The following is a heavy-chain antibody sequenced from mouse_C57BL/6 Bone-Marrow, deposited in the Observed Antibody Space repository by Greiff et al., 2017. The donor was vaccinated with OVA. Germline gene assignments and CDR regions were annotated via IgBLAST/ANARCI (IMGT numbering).Heavy chain of an antibody. CDR1: GYSFTDYN. J-gene: IGHJ4*01. CDR2: INPNYGTT. CDR3: ARFDGYDPYYAMDY. V-gene: IGHV1-39*01. Sequence: VQLQQSGPELVKPGASVKISCKASGYSFTDYNMNWVKQSNGKSLEWIGVINPNYGTTSYNQKFKGKATLTVDQSSSTAYMQLSSLTSEDSAVYYCARFDGYDPYYAMDYWGQGTSVTVSS. D-gene: IGHD2-2*01.